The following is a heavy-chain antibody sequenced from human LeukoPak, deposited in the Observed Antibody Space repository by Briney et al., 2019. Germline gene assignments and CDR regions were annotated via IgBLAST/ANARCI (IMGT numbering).Heavy chain of an antibody. CDR1: GGSISSGGYY. CDR3: ARGWVGNNFDY. Sequence: SETLSLTCAVSGGSISSGGYYWSWIRQPPGTGLEWIGYIYYSGSTYYNPSLKSRVTISVDTSKNQFSLKLSSVTAADTAVYYCARGWVGNNFDYWGQGTLVTVSS. J-gene: IGHJ4*02. CDR2: IYYSGST. D-gene: IGHD5-24*01. V-gene: IGHV4-30-4*01.